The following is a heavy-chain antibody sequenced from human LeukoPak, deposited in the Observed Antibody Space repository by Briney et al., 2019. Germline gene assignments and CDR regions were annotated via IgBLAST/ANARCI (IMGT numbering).Heavy chain of an antibody. Sequence: ASVKVSCKVSGYTLTELSMHWVRQAPGKGLEWMGGFDPEDGETIYAQKFQGRVTMTEDTSTDTAYMELSSLRSEDTAVYYCATGDTAMVRYYFDYWGQGTLVTVSS. J-gene: IGHJ4*02. CDR2: FDPEDGET. V-gene: IGHV1-24*01. CDR3: ATGDTAMVRYYFDY. CDR1: GYTLTELS. D-gene: IGHD5-18*01.